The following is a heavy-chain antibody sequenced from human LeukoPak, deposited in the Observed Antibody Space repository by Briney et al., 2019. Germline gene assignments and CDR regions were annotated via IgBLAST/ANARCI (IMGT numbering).Heavy chain of an antibody. CDR3: ARGPQIAMVVAAHYYYFDY. D-gene: IGHD2-15*01. Sequence: SETLSLTCAVYGGSFSGYYWSWIRQPPGKGLEWIGEINHSGSTNYNPSLKSRVTISVDTSKNQFSLKLSSVTAADTAVYYCARGPQIAMVVAAHYYYFDYWGQGTLVTVSS. CDR1: GGSFSGYY. J-gene: IGHJ4*02. CDR2: INHSGST. V-gene: IGHV4-34*01.